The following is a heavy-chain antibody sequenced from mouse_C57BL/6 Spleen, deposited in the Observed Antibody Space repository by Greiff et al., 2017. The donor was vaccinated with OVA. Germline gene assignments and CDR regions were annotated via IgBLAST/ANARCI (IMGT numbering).Heavy chain of an antibody. CDR3: ARAHYGSSYVDAMDY. V-gene: IGHV1-53*01. Sequence: VQLQQPGTELVKPRASVKLSCKASGYTFTSYWMHWVKQRPGQGLEWIGNINPSNGGTNYNEKFKSKATLTVDKSSSTAYMQLSSLTSEDSAVYYCARAHYGSSYVDAMDYWGQGTSVTVSS. J-gene: IGHJ4*01. CDR2: INPSNGGT. CDR1: GYTFTSYW. D-gene: IGHD1-1*01.